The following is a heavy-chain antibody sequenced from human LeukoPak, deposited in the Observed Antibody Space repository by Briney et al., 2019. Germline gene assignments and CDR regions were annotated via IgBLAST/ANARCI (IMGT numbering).Heavy chain of an antibody. CDR1: GYTFTGYH. Sequence: ASVKVSCKASGYTFTGYHMHWVRQAPGQGLEWMGRINPNSGGTNYAQKFQGRVTMTRDTSISTAYMELSRLRSDDTAVYYCARGHAHNYYDSSGYYSWFDPGGQGTLVTVSP. CDR3: ARGHAHNYYDSSGYYSWFDP. J-gene: IGHJ5*02. D-gene: IGHD3-22*01. CDR2: INPNSGGT. V-gene: IGHV1-2*06.